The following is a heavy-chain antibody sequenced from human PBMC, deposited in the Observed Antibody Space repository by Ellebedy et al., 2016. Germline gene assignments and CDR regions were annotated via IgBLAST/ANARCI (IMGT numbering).Heavy chain of an antibody. CDR2: IYYSGST. CDR1: GGSISSYY. J-gene: IGHJ1*01. CDR3: ARARHSSGYSRPKYFQH. Sequence: SETLSLTCTVSGGSISSYYWSWIRQPPGKGLEWIGYIYYSGSTNYNPSLKSRVTISVDTSKNQFSLKLSSVTAADTAVYYCARARHSSGYSRPKYFQHWGQGTLVTVSS. D-gene: IGHD3-22*01. V-gene: IGHV4-59*01.